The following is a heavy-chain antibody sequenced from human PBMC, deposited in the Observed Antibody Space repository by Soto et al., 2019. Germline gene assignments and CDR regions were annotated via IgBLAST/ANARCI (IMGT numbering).Heavy chain of an antibody. Sequence: SETLSLTCTVSGGCLSGDYLTWIRQPPGKGLEWIGYLSYTGNTNYNPSLKSRVTISVDTSKNQFSLKLNSMTAADTAVYYCARHNYGSGSTYFDYWGQGTLVTVSS. D-gene: IGHD3-10*01. CDR1: GGCLSGDY. V-gene: IGHV4-59*08. J-gene: IGHJ4*02. CDR3: ARHNYGSGSTYFDY. CDR2: LSYTGNT.